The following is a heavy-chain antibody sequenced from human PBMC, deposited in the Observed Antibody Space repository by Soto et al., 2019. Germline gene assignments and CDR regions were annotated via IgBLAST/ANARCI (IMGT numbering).Heavy chain of an antibody. CDR2: INAGNGNT. J-gene: IGHJ4*02. D-gene: IGHD2-21*02. Sequence: ASGYTFTSYAMDWVRQAPGQRLEWMGWINAGNGNTKYSQKFQGRVTITRDTSASTAYMELSSLRSEDTAVYYCARGGGIVVVTAPYDHWGQGTLVTVSS. V-gene: IGHV1-3*01. CDR3: ARGGGIVVVTAPYDH. CDR1: GYTFTSYA.